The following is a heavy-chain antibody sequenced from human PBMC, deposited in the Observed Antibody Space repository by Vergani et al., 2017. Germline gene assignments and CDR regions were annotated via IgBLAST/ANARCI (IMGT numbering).Heavy chain of an antibody. CDR1: GFDFSSYI. Sequence: QLVESGGGWVQPGGSLRLSCVVSGFDFSSYIMNWVRQAPGKGLEWVSFVSTGTKSQSYAESVKGRFTISRDSAKNSLYLQMNSLRAEDTAVYYCASGYSWGWFDPWGQGTLVTVSS. V-gene: IGHV3-48*01. D-gene: IGHD5-18*01. J-gene: IGHJ5*02. CDR2: VSTGTKSQ. CDR3: ASGYSWGWFDP.